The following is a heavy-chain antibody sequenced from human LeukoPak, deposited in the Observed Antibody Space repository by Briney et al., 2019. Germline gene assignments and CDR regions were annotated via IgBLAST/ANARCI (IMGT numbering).Heavy chain of an antibody. CDR3: AMKAVPRPRLHDAFDF. J-gene: IGHJ3*01. V-gene: IGHV3-23*01. CDR1: GYILTNNW. D-gene: IGHD5-24*01. Sequence: GESLKISCKVSGYILTNNWIGWVRQVPGKGLEWVSAISGSASSTYHADSVKGRFTISRDNSKNTLYLQMNSLRADDTAVYYCAMKAVPRPRLHDAFDFWGQGTVVSVSS. CDR2: ISGSASST.